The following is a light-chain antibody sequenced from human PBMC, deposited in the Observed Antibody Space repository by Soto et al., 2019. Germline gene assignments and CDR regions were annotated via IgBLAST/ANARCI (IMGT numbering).Light chain of an antibody. V-gene: IGKV1-5*01. CDR1: QSVGTW. J-gene: IGKJ1*01. CDR3: QHYRRNTWS. CDR2: GAS. Sequence: DIQMTQSPSTLSASVGGRVTITCRASQSVGTWVAWYQQKPGKAPKLLIYGASNLESGVPSRFSGRGSGTEFTLTITTLQPDDFATYFCQHYRRNTWSFGPGTKV.